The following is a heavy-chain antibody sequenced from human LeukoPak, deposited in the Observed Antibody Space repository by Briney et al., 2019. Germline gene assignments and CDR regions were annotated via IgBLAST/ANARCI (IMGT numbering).Heavy chain of an antibody. CDR3: ARDTVDTAYNYYFDY. CDR2: INPNSGGT. J-gene: IGHJ4*02. CDR1: GYTFTGYY. D-gene: IGHD5-18*01. Sequence: ASVKVSCKASGYTFTGYYMHWVRQAPGQGLEWMGWINPNSGGTNYAQKFQGRVTMTTDTSTSTAYMELRSLRSDDTAVYYCARDTVDTAYNYYFDYWGQGTLVTVSS. V-gene: IGHV1-2*02.